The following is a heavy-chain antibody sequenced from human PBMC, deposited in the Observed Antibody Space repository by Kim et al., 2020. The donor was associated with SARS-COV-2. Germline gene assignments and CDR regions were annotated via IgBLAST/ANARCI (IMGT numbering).Heavy chain of an antibody. Sequence: GGSLRLSCAASGFTFDDYAMHWVRQPPGKGLEWVSGIFWNTASICYADSVKGRFTISRDKARNSLYLQMNSLRSEDTALYYCTRGQPSTVTTLYYFDSWGQGTLVTVSS. D-gene: IGHD4-17*01. CDR1: GFTFDDYA. V-gene: IGHV3-9*01. J-gene: IGHJ4*02. CDR3: TRGQPSTVTTLYYFDS. CDR2: IFWNTASI.